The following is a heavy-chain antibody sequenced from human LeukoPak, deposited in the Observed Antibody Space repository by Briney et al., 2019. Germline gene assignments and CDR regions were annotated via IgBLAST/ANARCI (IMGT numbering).Heavy chain of an antibody. CDR2: IIPIFGTA. CDR1: GGTFSSYA. D-gene: IGHD3-9*01. V-gene: IGHV1-69*13. Sequence: SVKVSCKASGGTFSSYAISWVRQAPGQGLEWMGGIIPIFGTANYAQKFQGRVTIAADESTSTAYMELSSLRSEDTAVYYCAKGADDILTGYYLYYFDYWGQGTLVTVSS. J-gene: IGHJ4*02. CDR3: AKGADDILTGYYLYYFDY.